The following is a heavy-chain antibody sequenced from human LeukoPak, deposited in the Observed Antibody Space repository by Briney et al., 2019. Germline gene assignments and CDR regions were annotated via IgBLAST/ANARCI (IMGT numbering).Heavy chain of an antibody. CDR1: GFTVSSNY. J-gene: IGHJ6*02. Sequence: SGGSLRLSCAASGFTVSSNYMSWVRQAPGKGLEWVSVIYSGGSTYYADSVKGRFTISRHNSKNTLYLQMNSLRAEDTAVYYCARGGGVLRAAEPDYYYYYGMDVWGQGTTVTVSS. CDR2: IYSGGST. D-gene: IGHD2-2*01. CDR3: ARGGGVLRAAEPDYYYYYGMDV. V-gene: IGHV3-53*04.